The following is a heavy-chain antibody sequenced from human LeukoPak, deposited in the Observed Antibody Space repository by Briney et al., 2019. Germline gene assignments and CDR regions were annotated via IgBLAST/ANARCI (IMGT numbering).Heavy chain of an antibody. D-gene: IGHD6-19*01. CDR1: GFTFSSYW. CDR2: IKQDGSEK. V-gene: IGHV3-7*01. Sequence: GGSLRLSCAASGFTFSSYWMSWVRQAPGKGLEWVANIKQDGSEKYYVDSVKGRFTISRDNAKNSLYLQMNSLRAEDTAVYYCARDIIAVAAASNWFDPWGQGTLVTVSS. CDR3: ARDIIAVAAASNWFDP. J-gene: IGHJ5*02.